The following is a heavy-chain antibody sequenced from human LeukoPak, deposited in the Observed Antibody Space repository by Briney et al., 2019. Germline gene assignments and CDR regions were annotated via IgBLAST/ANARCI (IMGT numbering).Heavy chain of an antibody. Sequence: ASVKVSCKTSGHTFTNYDINWVRQASGQGLEWMGWVNPDSGDTGYAQKFQGRLTMTTNTSSRMAYMEMTSLRSDDTAVYYCTRDWTYWGPGTLVTVSS. J-gene: IGHJ4*02. V-gene: IGHV1-8*01. D-gene: IGHD1-1*01. CDR3: TRDWTY. CDR1: GHTFTNYD. CDR2: VNPDSGDT.